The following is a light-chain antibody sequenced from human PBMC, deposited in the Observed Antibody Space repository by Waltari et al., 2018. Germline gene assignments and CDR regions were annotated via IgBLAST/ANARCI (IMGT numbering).Light chain of an antibody. V-gene: IGKV3-11*01. Sequence: IVLTKSPATLSLSPGERADLSCRASQSVSTYLGWYQQKPGQTPRLLIYDASNRATGIPARFSGSGSGTDFTLTIKSLEPEDFAVYYCQQRSNWPLPFGGGTKVEIK. CDR2: DAS. CDR1: QSVSTY. J-gene: IGKJ4*01. CDR3: QQRSNWPLP.